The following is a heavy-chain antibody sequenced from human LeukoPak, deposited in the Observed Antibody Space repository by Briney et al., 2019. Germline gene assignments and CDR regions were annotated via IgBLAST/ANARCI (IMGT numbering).Heavy chain of an antibody. D-gene: IGHD3-22*01. V-gene: IGHV4-34*01. Sequence: PSETLSLTCAVYGGSFSGYYWSWIRQPPGKGLEWIGEINHSGSTNYNPSLKSRVTISVDTSKNQFSLKLSSVTAADTAVYYCARAGYDSSGYYFFDYWGQGTLATVSS. CDR2: INHSGST. J-gene: IGHJ4*02. CDR1: GGSFSGYY. CDR3: ARAGYDSSGYYFFDY.